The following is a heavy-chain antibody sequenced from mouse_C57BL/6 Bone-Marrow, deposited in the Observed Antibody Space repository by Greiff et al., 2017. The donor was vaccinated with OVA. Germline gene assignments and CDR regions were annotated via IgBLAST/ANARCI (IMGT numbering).Heavy chain of an antibody. Sequence: ESGPGLVKPSQSLSLTCSVTGYSITSGYYWNWIRQFPGNKLEWMGYISYDGSNNYNPSLKNRISITRDTSKNQFFLKLNSVTTEDTATYYCARDYYGSSYRYYFDYWGQGTTLTVSS. CDR2: ISYDGSN. D-gene: IGHD1-1*01. CDR1: GYSITSGYY. CDR3: ARDYYGSSYRYYFDY. V-gene: IGHV3-6*01. J-gene: IGHJ2*01.